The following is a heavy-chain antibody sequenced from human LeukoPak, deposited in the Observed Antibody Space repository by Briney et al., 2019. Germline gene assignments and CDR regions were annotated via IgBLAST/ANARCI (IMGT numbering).Heavy chain of an antibody. CDR2: IWYDGTTK. D-gene: IGHD3-22*01. V-gene: IGHV3-33*06. J-gene: IGHJ5*02. Sequence: GGSLRLSCAASGFTFSSYGMHWVRQAPGKGLAWVAVIWYDGTTKYYADSVKGRFTISRDNSKNTLYLQMNSLRAEDTAVYYCAKEYDSSGYNNWFDPWGQGTLVTVSS. CDR1: GFTFSSYG. CDR3: AKEYDSSGYNNWFDP.